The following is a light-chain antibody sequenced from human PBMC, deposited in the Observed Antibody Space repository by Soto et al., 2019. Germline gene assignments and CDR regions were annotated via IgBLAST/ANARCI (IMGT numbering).Light chain of an antibody. CDR3: SSSTTPTSLVV. J-gene: IGLJ3*02. Sequence: QSALTQPASVSGSPGKSITISCTGTSSDIGDYNYVSWYQQYPGKVPKLVIYDVSHRPSGVSNRFSGSKSGNTASLTISGLQAEDEADYYCSSSTTPTSLVVFGGGTKLTVL. CDR2: DVS. CDR1: SSDIGDYNY. V-gene: IGLV2-14*01.